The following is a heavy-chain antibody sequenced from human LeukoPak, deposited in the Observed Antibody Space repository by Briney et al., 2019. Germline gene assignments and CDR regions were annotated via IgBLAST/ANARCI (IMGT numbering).Heavy chain of an antibody. CDR3: VRVKGVVTAILDY. Sequence: SETLSLTCTVSGASISSYYWSWIRQPPGKGLEWIGYIYYSGSTNYNPSLKSRVTFSVDTSKNQFSLKLISVTAADTAVYYCVRVKGVVTAILDYWGQGTLVTVSS. V-gene: IGHV4-59*01. CDR2: IYYSGST. J-gene: IGHJ4*02. D-gene: IGHD2-21*02. CDR1: GASISSYY.